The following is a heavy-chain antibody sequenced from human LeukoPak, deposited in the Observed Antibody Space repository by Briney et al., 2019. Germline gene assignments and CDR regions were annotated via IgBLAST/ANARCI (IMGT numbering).Heavy chain of an antibody. Sequence: ASVKVSCKASGYTFIGYYMHWVRQAPGQGLEWMGWINPNSGGTNYAQKFQGRVTMTRDTSISTAYMELSRLRSDDTAVYYCARVRGFWSGYYTGDYYYYYMDVWGKGTTVTVSS. V-gene: IGHV1-2*02. CDR3: ARVRGFWSGYYTGDYYYYYMDV. J-gene: IGHJ6*03. CDR2: INPNSGGT. D-gene: IGHD3-3*01. CDR1: GYTFIGYY.